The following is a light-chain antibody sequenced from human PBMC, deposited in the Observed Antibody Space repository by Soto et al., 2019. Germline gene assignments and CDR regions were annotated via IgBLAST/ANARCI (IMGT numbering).Light chain of an antibody. J-gene: IGLJ2*01. Sequence: QSVLTQPASVSGSPGQSITISCTGTSSDVGGYNYVSWYQQHPGKAPKLMIYEVSKRPSGVPDRFSGSKSGNRASLTVSGLQAEDEADYYCSSYAGTNNFVVFGGGTKLTVL. V-gene: IGLV2-8*01. CDR2: EVS. CDR1: SSDVGGYNY. CDR3: SSYAGTNNFVV.